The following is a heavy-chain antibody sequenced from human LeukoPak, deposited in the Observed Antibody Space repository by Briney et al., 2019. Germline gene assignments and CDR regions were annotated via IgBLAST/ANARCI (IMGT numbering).Heavy chain of an antibody. V-gene: IGHV3-21*01. J-gene: IGHJ4*02. CDR2: ISSSSSYI. CDR1: GFTFSSYG. CDR3: ASYYYDSSGSPSFDY. D-gene: IGHD3-22*01. Sequence: PGRSLRLSCAASGFTFSSYGMHWVRQAPGKGLEWVSSISSSSSYIYYADSVKGRFTISRDNAKNSLYLQMNSLRAEDAAVYYCASYYYDSSGSPSFDYWGQGTLVTVSS.